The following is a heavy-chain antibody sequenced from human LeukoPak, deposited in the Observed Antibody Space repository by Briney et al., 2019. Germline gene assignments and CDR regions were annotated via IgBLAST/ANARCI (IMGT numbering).Heavy chain of an antibody. J-gene: IGHJ6*04. CDR1: GGSISTYY. CDR2: IFYSGST. Sequence: SETLSLTCSVSGGSISTYYWSWIRQPLGKGLEWIGYIFYSGSTNYNPSLKSRVTMSLDTSKNQFSLKLSSVTAADTAVYYCARAGGYQLLLNVWGKGTTVTVSS. CDR3: ARAGGYQLLLNV. D-gene: IGHD2-2*01. V-gene: IGHV4-59*01.